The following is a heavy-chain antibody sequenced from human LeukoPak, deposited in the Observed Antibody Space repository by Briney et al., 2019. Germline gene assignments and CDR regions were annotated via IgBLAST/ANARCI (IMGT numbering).Heavy chain of an antibody. CDR1: GYTFATYY. Sequence: TSVRVSCKASGYTFATYYIHWVRQAPGQGPEWMGLIRPSGGTTVYVHNFRGRVTMTRDPSTSTVYMELSSLRSEDTGVYYCGRGDSNYYYGMDVWGQGTTVTVSS. CDR3: GRGDSNYYYGMDV. CDR2: IRPSGGTT. J-gene: IGHJ6*02. D-gene: IGHD2-21*02. V-gene: IGHV1-46*01.